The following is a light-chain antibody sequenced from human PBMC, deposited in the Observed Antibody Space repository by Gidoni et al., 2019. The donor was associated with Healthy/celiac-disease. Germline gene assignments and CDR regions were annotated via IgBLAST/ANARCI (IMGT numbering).Light chain of an antibody. Sequence: DVVRTPSPLSLPGTLGQPASISCRSSQSLVYSDGNTYLNWFQQRPGQSPRRLIYKVSNRDSGVPDRFSGSGSGTDFTLKISRVEAEDVGVYYCMQGTHWPPTFGQGTKVEIK. CDR1: QSLVYSDGNTY. CDR2: KVS. V-gene: IGKV2-30*01. CDR3: MQGTHWPPT. J-gene: IGKJ1*01.